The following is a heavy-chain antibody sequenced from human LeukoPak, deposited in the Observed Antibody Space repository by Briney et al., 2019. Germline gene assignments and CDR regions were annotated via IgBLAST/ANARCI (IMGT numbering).Heavy chain of an antibody. CDR3: ARDPLRGELDY. CDR1: GFTFSSNW. CDR2: IKHDGSEK. J-gene: IGHJ4*02. D-gene: IGHD3-16*01. V-gene: IGHV3-7*01. Sequence: GGSLRLSCAPSGFTFSSNWMSWVRQAPGKGLEWVANIKHDGSEKYYVDSMKGRFTISRDNAKNSLYLQMNSLRAEDTAVYYCARDPLRGELDYWGQGALVTVSS.